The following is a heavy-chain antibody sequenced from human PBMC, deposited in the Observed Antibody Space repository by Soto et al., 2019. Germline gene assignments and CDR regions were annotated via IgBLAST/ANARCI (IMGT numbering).Heavy chain of an antibody. CDR3: ARVAPAYYYDSSGYFNWFDP. Sequence: QVQLQESGPGLVKPSQTLSLTCTVSGGSISSGGYYWSWIRQHPGKGLEWIGYIYYSGSTYYNPSLKSRVTISVDTSKNQFSLKLSSVTAADTAVYYCARVAPAYYYDSSGYFNWFDPWGQGTLVTVSS. D-gene: IGHD3-22*01. CDR2: IYYSGST. CDR1: GGSISSGGYY. J-gene: IGHJ5*02. V-gene: IGHV4-31*03.